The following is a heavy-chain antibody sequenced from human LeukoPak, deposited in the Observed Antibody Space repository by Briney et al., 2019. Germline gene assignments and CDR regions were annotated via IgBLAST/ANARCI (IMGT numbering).Heavy chain of an antibody. J-gene: IGHJ5*02. V-gene: IGHV4-38-2*02. Sequence: SETLSLTCTVSGYSLSRGYYWGWIRQPPGKGLEWIGSISHSGSTYYNPSLKSRVTISVDTSKNQFSLKLRPVTAADTAVYYCARVTSRLGWFDPGGQGTLVTVSS. D-gene: IGHD1-14*01. CDR3: ARVTSRLGWFDP. CDR2: ISHSGST. CDR1: GYSLSRGYY.